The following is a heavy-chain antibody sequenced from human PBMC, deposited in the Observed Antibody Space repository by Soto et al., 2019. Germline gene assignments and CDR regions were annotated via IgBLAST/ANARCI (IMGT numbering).Heavy chain of an antibody. D-gene: IGHD2-2*01. CDR2: IRSKANSYAT. CDR3: TRNLVYCSSTSCLPRAY. Sequence: SLRLSCAASGFTFSGSAMHWVRQASGKGLEWIGRIRSKANSYATAYAASVKGRFTISRDDSKNTAYLQMNSLKTEDTAVYYCTRNLVYCSSTSCLPRAYSGQGTLVTVSS. V-gene: IGHV3-73*01. J-gene: IGHJ4*02. CDR1: GFTFSGSA.